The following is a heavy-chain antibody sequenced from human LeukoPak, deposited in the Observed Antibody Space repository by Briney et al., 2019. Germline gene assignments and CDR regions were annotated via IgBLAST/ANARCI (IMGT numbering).Heavy chain of an antibody. Sequence: SETLSLTCTVSGGSISSSSYYWGWIRQPPGKGLEWIGSIYYSGSTYYNPSLKSRVTISVDTSKNQFSLKLSSVTAADTAVYYCARHRGRYCSSTSCYLETDQKGAFDIWGQGTMVTVSS. V-gene: IGHV4-39*01. D-gene: IGHD2-2*01. J-gene: IGHJ3*02. CDR2: IYYSGST. CDR3: ARHRGRYCSSTSCYLETDQKGAFDI. CDR1: GGSISSSSYY.